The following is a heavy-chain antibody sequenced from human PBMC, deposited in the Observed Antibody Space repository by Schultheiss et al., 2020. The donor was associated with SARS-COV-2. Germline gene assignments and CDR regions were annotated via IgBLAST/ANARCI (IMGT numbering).Heavy chain of an antibody. J-gene: IGHJ4*02. D-gene: IGHD3-22*01. V-gene: IGHV4-34*01. CDR3: ARDSLSSVVVITHYFDY. CDR2: INHSGST. CDR1: GGSFSGYY. Sequence: SETLSLTCAVYGGSFSGYYWSWIRQPPGKGLEWIGEINHSGSTNYNPSLKSRVTISVDTSKNQFSLKLSSVTAADTAVYYCARDSLSSVVVITHYFDYWGQGTLVTVSS.